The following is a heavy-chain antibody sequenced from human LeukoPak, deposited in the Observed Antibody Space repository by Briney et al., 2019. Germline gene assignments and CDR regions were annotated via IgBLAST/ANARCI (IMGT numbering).Heavy chain of an antibody. J-gene: IGHJ4*02. Sequence: SDTLSLTCTVSGGSMSSYYWSWIRQPPGKGLEWIGYIYYSGSTNYNPSLKSRVTISVDKSKNQFSLKLSSVTAADTAVYYCARRNQEQWLVFYFDYWGQGTLVTVSS. CDR2: IYYSGST. V-gene: IGHV4-59*07. D-gene: IGHD6-19*01. CDR1: GGSMSSYY. CDR3: ARRNQEQWLVFYFDY.